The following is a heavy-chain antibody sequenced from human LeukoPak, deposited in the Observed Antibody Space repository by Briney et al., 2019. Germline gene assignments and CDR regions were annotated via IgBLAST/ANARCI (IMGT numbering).Heavy chain of an antibody. CDR1: GFTFGSYA. V-gene: IGHV3-23*01. CDR2: VTGSGITT. CDR3: AKDLSLVVTHSFDY. D-gene: IGHD4-23*01. Sequence: GGSLRLSCAASGFTFGSYAMSWVRQAPGKGREWVSAVTGSGITTYHADSVKGRFTISRDNSKNTLYLQMNSLRAEDTAVYYCAKDLSLVVTHSFDYWGQGALVTVSS. J-gene: IGHJ4*02.